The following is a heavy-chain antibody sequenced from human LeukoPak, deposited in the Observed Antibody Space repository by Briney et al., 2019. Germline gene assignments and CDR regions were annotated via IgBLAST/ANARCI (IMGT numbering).Heavy chain of an antibody. Sequence: GGSLRLPCAASGFTFDDYAMYWVRQAPGKGLEWVSGISWNSGSIGYADSVKGRFTISRDNAKNPLYLQMNSLRAEDTALYYCAKRSFKGYYFDYWGQGTLVTVSS. CDR3: AKRSFKGYYFDY. J-gene: IGHJ4*02. V-gene: IGHV3-9*01. CDR2: ISWNSGSI. CDR1: GFTFDDYA. D-gene: IGHD2-15*01.